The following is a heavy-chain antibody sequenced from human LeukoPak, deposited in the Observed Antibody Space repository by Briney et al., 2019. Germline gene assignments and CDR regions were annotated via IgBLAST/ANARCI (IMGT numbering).Heavy chain of an antibody. J-gene: IGHJ4*02. D-gene: IGHD6-19*01. CDR1: GFTFSNAY. CDR3: AREAIAVAIDY. V-gene: IGHV3-15*07. CDR2: IKPKTDGETT. Sequence: PGGSLRLSCAASGFTFSNAYMNWVRQAPGKGLEWVGRIKPKTDGETTEYAAPVKDRFSISRDDSKSMMYLQMNSLRAEDTAVHYCAREAIAVAIDYWGQGTLVAVSS.